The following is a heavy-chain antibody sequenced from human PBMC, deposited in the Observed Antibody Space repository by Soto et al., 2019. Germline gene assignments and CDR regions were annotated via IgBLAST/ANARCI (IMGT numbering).Heavy chain of an antibody. D-gene: IGHD6-6*01. J-gene: IGHJ4*02. Sequence: SETLSLTCAVSGGSISSSNWWSWVRQPPGKGLEWIGEIYHSGSTNYNPSLKSRVTKSVDKSKNQFSLKLSSVTSADTAVYYCASSNIAARSFDYWGQGTLVTVSS. V-gene: IGHV4-4*02. CDR2: IYHSGST. CDR3: ASSNIAARSFDY. CDR1: GGSISSSNW.